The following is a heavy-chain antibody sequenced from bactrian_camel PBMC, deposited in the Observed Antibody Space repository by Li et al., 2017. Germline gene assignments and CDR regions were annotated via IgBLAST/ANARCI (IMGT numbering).Heavy chain of an antibody. CDR2: ISSDYRS. CDR1: NVHMRHFY. V-gene: IGHV3S55*01. Sequence: HVQLVESGGGSVQAGGSLRLSCVASNVHMRHFYWAWFRQPPGKEREGVAAISSDYRSTYADSVKGRFTISRDNAKRTLYLQMNSLKPEDTAMYYCAARQGYLSWAALLWQGGYDYWGQGTQVTVS. J-gene: IGHJ4*01. D-gene: IGHD1*01. CDR3: AARQGYLSWAALLWQGGYDY.